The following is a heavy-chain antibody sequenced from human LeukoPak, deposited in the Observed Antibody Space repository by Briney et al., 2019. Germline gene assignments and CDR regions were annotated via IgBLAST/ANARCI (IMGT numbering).Heavy chain of an antibody. V-gene: IGHV4-59*01. CDR1: GGSISSYY. J-gene: IGHJ6*02. Sequence: SETLSLTCTVSGGSISSYYWSWIRQPPGKGLEWIGYIYYSGSTNYNPSLKSRVTISVDTSKNQFSLKLSSVTAADTAVYYCARGQGYCSSTSCPIYYYYGMDVWGQGTTVTVSS. D-gene: IGHD2-2*01. CDR2: IYYSGST. CDR3: ARGQGYCSSTSCPIYYYYGMDV.